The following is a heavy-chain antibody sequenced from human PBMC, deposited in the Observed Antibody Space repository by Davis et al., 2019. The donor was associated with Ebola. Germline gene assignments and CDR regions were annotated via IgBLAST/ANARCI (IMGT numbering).Heavy chain of an antibody. Sequence: AASVKVSCKASGYTFTSYGISWVRQAPGQGLEWMGWISAYNGNTNYAQKLQGRVTMTTDTSTSTAYIELRSLRSDGTAVYYCARDVEVVGIAAGSYLYYYYGMDVWGQGTTVTVSS. J-gene: IGHJ6*02. CDR2: ISAYNGNT. V-gene: IGHV1-18*01. CDR1: GYTFTSYG. CDR3: ARDVEVVGIAAGSYLYYYYGMDV. D-gene: IGHD3-10*01.